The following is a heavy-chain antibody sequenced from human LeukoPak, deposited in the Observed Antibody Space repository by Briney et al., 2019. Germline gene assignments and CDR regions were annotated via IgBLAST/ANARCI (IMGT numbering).Heavy chain of an antibody. V-gene: IGHV3-72*01. Sequence: GGSLRLSCAASGFTFSDHYMDWVRQAPGKGLEWVGHIRNKANSYTTEYAASVKGRFIISRDDSKNSLYLQMNSLKTEDTAVYYCARVRSDYYFDYWGQGTLVTVSS. J-gene: IGHJ4*02. CDR2: IRNKANSYTT. CDR3: ARVRSDYYFDY. CDR1: GFTFSDHY. D-gene: IGHD6-25*01.